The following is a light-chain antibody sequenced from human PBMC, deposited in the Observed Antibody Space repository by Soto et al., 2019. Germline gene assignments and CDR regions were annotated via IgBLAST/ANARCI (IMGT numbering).Light chain of an antibody. Sequence: EIVLAQSPVTRSLSPGERATLSCRASQSVSSSYLAWYQQKPGQAPRLLIYGASNRATGIPDRFSGSGSGTDFTLTISRLEPEDFAIYYCQQYGSSPPYTFGQGTKVDIK. V-gene: IGKV3-20*01. CDR3: QQYGSSPPYT. CDR2: GAS. CDR1: QSVSSSY. J-gene: IGKJ2*01.